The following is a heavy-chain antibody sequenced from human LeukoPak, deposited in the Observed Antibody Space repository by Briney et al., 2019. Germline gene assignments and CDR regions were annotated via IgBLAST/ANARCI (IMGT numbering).Heavy chain of an antibody. CDR2: INTGRGVT. Sequence: GASVKVSCKASGYTFTDYYIHWVRQAPGEGLEWMGWINTGRGVTNYAQKFQGRVTMTRDTSISTTYMELSRLTSDDTAVYYCARDGGFDYWGQGTLVTVSS. V-gene: IGHV1-2*02. CDR1: GYTFTDYY. D-gene: IGHD3-16*01. J-gene: IGHJ4*02. CDR3: ARDGGFDY.